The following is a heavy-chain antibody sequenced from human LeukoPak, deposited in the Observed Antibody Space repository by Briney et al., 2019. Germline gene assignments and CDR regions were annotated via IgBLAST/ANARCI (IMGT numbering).Heavy chain of an antibody. J-gene: IGHJ5*02. Sequence: PGRSLRLSCAASGFAFSIYGMHWVRQAPGKGLEWVAFIPYDGSNKYYGDSVKGRFTISSDNSKNTLYLQMNSLRAEDTAVYYCARARRSGGITLLRGVKDRGWFDPWGQGTLVTVSS. D-gene: IGHD3-10*01. V-gene: IGHV3-30*03. CDR1: GFAFSIYG. CDR2: IPYDGSNK. CDR3: ARARRSGGITLLRGVKDRGWFDP.